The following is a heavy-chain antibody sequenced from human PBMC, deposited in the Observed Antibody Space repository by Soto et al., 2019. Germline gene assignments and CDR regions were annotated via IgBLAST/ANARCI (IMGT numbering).Heavy chain of an antibody. V-gene: IGHV4-34*01. J-gene: IGHJ4*02. Sequence: PSETLSLTCAVYGGSFSGYYWTWIRQAPGKGLEWIGEIEYSGTTNGNAFLKSRVSILVDTSKNQFSLKLMSVTAADTAVYYCARGTPVAAPDSHFLDSWSRGTTVTVSS. D-gene: IGHD2-15*01. CDR3: ARGTPVAAPDSHFLDS. CDR2: IEYSGTT. CDR1: GGSFSGYY.